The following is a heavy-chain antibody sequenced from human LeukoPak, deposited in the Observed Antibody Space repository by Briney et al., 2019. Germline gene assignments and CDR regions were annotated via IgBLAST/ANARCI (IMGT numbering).Heavy chain of an antibody. CDR2: IYYSGST. CDR3: ARRDILTGYPLGYYYYYMDV. V-gene: IGHV4-59*08. CDR1: GGSISSYY. D-gene: IGHD3-9*01. Sequence: PSETLSLTCTVSGGSISSYYWSWIRQPPGKGLEWIGYIYYSGSTNYNPSLKSRVTISVDTSKNQFSLKLSSVTAADTAVYYCARRDILTGYPLGYYYYYMDVWGKGTTVTVSS. J-gene: IGHJ6*03.